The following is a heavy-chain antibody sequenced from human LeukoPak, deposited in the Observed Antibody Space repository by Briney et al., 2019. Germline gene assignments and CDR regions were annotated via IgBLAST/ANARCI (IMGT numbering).Heavy chain of an antibody. V-gene: IGHV3-21*01. J-gene: IGHJ3*02. CDR2: ISSSSSYI. CDR1: GFTFSSYS. D-gene: IGHD3-10*01. CDR3: ARATSSYGLGREAFDI. Sequence: GGSLRLSCAASGFTFSSYSMNWVRQAPGKGLEWVSSISSSSSYIYYADSVKGRFTISRDNAKNSLYLQMNSLRAEDTAVYYCARATSSYGLGREAFDIWGQGTMVTVSS.